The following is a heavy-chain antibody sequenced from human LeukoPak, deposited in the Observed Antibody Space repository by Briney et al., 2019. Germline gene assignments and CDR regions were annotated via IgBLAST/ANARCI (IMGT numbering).Heavy chain of an antibody. D-gene: IGHD3-9*01. J-gene: IGHJ4*02. CDR1: GFTFSSYA. CDR3: AREVRDILTGYYFDY. Sequence: RSLRLSCAASGFTFSSYAMHWVRQAPGKGLEWVAVISYDGSNKYYADSVKGRFTISRDNSKNTLYLQMNSLRAEDTAVYYCAREVRDILTGYYFDYWGQGTLGTVSS. V-gene: IGHV3-30*04. CDR2: ISYDGSNK.